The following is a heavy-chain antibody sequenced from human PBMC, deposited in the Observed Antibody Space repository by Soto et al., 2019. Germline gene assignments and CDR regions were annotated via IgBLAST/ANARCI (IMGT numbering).Heavy chain of an antibody. V-gene: IGHV1-69*12. Sequence: QVQLVQSGAEVKKPGSSVKVACKVSGDTFSNYVINWVRQAPGQGLEWMGAIVPIFRTANYAQKFQGRVTITADEFTITAYISLSGLRSDDTATYYCARETSAPGTFREDASDIWGQGTLVTVSS. CDR1: GDTFSNYV. D-gene: IGHD6-13*01. J-gene: IGHJ3*02. CDR2: IVPIFRTA. CDR3: ARETSAPGTFREDASDI.